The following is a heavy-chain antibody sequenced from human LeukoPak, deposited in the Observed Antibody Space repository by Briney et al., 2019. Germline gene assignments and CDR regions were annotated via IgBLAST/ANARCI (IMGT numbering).Heavy chain of an antibody. CDR1: EFTFSNYR. V-gene: IGHV3-21*01. J-gene: IGHJ3*02. Sequence: GGSLRLSCAASEFTFSNYRMNWVRQAPGKGPEWVSSITSSGTYIDYADSVKGRFTISRDNAKNSLYLQMNSLRVEDTAVYYCARDASRGYCSGGSCYGLVFDIRGQGTMVTVSS. CDR3: ARDASRGYCSGGSCYGLVFDI. D-gene: IGHD2-15*01. CDR2: ITSSGTYI.